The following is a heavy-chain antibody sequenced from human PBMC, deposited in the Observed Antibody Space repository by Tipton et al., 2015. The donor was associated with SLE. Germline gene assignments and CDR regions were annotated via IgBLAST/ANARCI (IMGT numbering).Heavy chain of an antibody. CDR1: GFIFDDYR. CDR3: ARDLSRGNYGDYLDS. Sequence: SLRLSCAASGFIFDDYRMHWVRQAPGKGLEWVSLISWDGDSTYYAESVKGRFTISRDNSKNSLSLQMDSLRAEDTAVYYCARDLSRGNYGDYLDSWGLGTLVAVSS. V-gene: IGHV3-43*01. J-gene: IGHJ4*02. CDR2: ISWDGDST. D-gene: IGHD4-17*01.